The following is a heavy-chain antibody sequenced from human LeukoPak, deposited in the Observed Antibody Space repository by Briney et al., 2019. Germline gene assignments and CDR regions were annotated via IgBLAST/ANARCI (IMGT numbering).Heavy chain of an antibody. CDR3: ARDGYDFWSGYYSSSEFDY. Sequence: GGSLRLSCAASGFTFSSYAMHWVRQAPGKGLEWVAVISYDGSNKYYADSVKGRFTISRDNSKNTLYLQMNSLRAEDTAVYYCARDGYDFWSGYYSSSEFDYWGQGTLVTVSS. CDR2: ISYDGSNK. D-gene: IGHD3-3*01. V-gene: IGHV3-30*04. J-gene: IGHJ4*02. CDR1: GFTFSSYA.